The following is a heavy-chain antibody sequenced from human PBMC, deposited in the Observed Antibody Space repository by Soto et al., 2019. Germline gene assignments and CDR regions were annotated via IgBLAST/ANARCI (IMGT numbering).Heavy chain of an antibody. CDR1: GGSISSDDYY. Sequence: SETLSLTCTVSGGSISSDDYYWSWIRQSPGKGLEWIGHIYYGGSTYYNPSLKSRVTISVDTSKNQFSLKLSSVTAADTAVYYCAREGQLLGYCSGGSCVRPAFDIWGQGTMVTVSS. D-gene: IGHD2-15*01. V-gene: IGHV4-30-4*02. CDR3: AREGQLLGYCSGGSCVRPAFDI. CDR2: IYYGGST. J-gene: IGHJ3*02.